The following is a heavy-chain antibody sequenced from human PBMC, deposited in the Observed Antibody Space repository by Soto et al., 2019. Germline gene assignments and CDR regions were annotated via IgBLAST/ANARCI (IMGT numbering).Heavy chain of an antibody. CDR1: GFTFSSYW. CDR2: IKQDGSKK. CDR3: AKDAGSSGWYRNNWFDP. J-gene: IGHJ5*02. V-gene: IGHV3-7*03. D-gene: IGHD6-19*01. Sequence: SLRLSCAASGFTFSSYWMSWVRQAPGKGLEWVANIKQDGSKKYYVDSVKGRFTISRDNSKNTLYLQMNSLRAEDTAVYYCAKDAGSSGWYRNNWFDPWGQGTLVTVSS.